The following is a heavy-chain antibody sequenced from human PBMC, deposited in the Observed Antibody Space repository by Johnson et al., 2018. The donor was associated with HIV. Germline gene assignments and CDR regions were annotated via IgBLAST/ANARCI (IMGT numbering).Heavy chain of an antibody. Sequence: VQLVESGGGLVQPGGSLRLSCAASGFTFSSYWMSWVRQAPGKGLEWVANIKQDGSEKYYVDSVKGRFTISRDNAKNSLYLQMNSLRAEDTAVYYCASEGRDGYNYDAFDIWGQGTMVTVSS. J-gene: IGHJ3*02. D-gene: IGHD5-24*01. CDR2: IKQDGSEK. CDR3: ASEGRDGYNYDAFDI. CDR1: GFTFSSYW. V-gene: IGHV3-7*01.